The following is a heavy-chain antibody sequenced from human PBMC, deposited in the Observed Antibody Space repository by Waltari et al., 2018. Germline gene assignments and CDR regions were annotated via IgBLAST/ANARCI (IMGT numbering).Heavy chain of an antibody. Sequence: QVQLQESGPGLVKPSETLSLTCTVSGGSTSGYYWSWIRQPPGKGLEWIWYIYSSGNTNYNPSLKSRVTLSLDASKHQFSLKLPSVTAADTAVYYCARRAQVYFASGTFYYFDYWGQGALVSVSS. CDR1: GGSTSGYY. V-gene: IGHV4-59*08. CDR2: IYSSGNT. D-gene: IGHD3-10*01. J-gene: IGHJ4*02. CDR3: ARRAQVYFASGTFYYFDY.